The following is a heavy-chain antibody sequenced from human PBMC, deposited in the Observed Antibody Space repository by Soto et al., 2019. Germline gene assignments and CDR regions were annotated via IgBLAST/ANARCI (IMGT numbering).Heavy chain of an antibody. D-gene: IGHD3-22*01. V-gene: IGHV3-48*02. Sequence: EVQLVESGGGLVQPGGSLRLTCAASGFSFSNYNMNWVRQVPGKGLEWVSYISKSSGTIYYADSVRGRFSISRDNGKNSLYLQMNSLRDEDTALYYCARDAFDYDSTGYHSDYWGQGTLVTVSS. CDR1: GFSFSNYN. J-gene: IGHJ4*02. CDR2: ISKSSGTI. CDR3: ARDAFDYDSTGYHSDY.